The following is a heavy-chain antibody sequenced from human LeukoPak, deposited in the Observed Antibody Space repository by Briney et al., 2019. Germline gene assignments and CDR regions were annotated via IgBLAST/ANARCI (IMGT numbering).Heavy chain of an antibody. D-gene: IGHD3-10*01. V-gene: IGHV3-72*01. J-gene: IGHJ4*02. CDR3: ARVHGWAFDY. CDR1: GFTFSDHY. CDR2: IRHKADGYTT. Sequence: PGGSLRLSCAASGFTFSDHYMDWVRQAPGKGLERVGRIRHKADGYTTEYAASVKGRFTISRDDSKNSLFLQLNSLKTEDTAVYYCARVHGWAFDYWGQGALVTVSS.